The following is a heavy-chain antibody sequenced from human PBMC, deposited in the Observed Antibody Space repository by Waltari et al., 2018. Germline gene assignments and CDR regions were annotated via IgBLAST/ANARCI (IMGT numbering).Heavy chain of an antibody. D-gene: IGHD1-26*01. CDR3: ARTIVGATPIDY. Sequence: QVQLQQWGAGLLKPSETMPLTCAVYGGSFSAYYWRCIRQPPGKGLEWIGEINHSGSTNYNPSLKSRVTISVDTSKNQFSLKLSSVTAADTAVYYCARTIVGATPIDYWGQGTLVTVSS. CDR1: GGSFSAYY. V-gene: IGHV4-34*01. J-gene: IGHJ4*02. CDR2: INHSGST.